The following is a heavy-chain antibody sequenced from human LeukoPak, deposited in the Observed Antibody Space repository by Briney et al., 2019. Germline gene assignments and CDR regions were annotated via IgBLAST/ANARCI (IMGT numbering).Heavy chain of an antibody. D-gene: IGHD3-10*01. J-gene: IGHJ4*02. V-gene: IGHV3-7*01. CDR2: IKQDGSEK. Sequence: GGSLRLSCAASGFTFSSYWMSWVRQAPGKGLEWVANIKQDGSEKYYVDSVKGRFTISRDNAKNSLYLQMNSLRAEDTAVYYCARGGGITMVRGAYYFDYWGQGTLVTVSS. CDR3: ARGGGITMVRGAYYFDY. CDR1: GFTFSSYW.